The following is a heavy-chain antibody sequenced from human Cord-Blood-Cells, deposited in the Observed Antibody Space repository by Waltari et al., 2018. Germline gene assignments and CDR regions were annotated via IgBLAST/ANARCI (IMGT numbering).Heavy chain of an antibody. J-gene: IGHJ4*02. CDR2: LGPEEGET. CDR3: ATRSGSSSERGDY. D-gene: IGHD6-6*01. V-gene: IGHV1-24*01. Sequence: QVQLVQSGAEVKKPGASVKVSCKVSGYTLTELSMHWVRQAPGKGLEWMGGLGPEEGETSYAQKFQGRVTMTEDTSTDPAYMERSSLRSEDTAVYYCATRSGSSSERGDYWGQGTLVTVSS. CDR1: GYTLTELS.